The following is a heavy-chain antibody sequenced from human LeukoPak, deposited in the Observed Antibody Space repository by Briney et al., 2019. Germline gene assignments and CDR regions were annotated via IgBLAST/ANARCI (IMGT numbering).Heavy chain of an antibody. CDR3: ARADSSGWYIKRSDAFDI. Sequence: GGSLRLSCAASGFTFSSYSMNWVRQAPGKGLEWVSSISSGSSYIYYADSVKGRFTISRDNAKNSLYLQMNNLRAEDTAVYYCARADSSGWYIKRSDAFDIWGQGTMVTVSS. V-gene: IGHV3-21*01. CDR2: ISSGSSYI. J-gene: IGHJ3*02. CDR1: GFTFSSYS. D-gene: IGHD6-19*01.